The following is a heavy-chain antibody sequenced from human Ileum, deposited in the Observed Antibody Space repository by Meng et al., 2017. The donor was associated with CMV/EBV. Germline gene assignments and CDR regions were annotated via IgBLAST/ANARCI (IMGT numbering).Heavy chain of an antibody. J-gene: IGHJ5*02. V-gene: IGHV3-30*04. Sequence: GGSLSLTCAASGFTFSRFSMHWVRLVPGKGLESVTFISYDGVTKYYADSVKGRFTISRDNSNSILYLQMTSLRGEDTGVYYCAKRTGTTIDLWGQGTQVTVSS. D-gene: IGHD1-7*01. CDR1: GFTFSRFS. CDR2: ISYDGVTK. CDR3: AKRTGTTIDL.